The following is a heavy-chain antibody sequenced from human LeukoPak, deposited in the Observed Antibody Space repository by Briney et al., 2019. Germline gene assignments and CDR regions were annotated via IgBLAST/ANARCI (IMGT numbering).Heavy chain of an antibody. CDR3: AKVSSAAAKNRLDY. V-gene: IGHV4-4*02. Sequence: SETLSLTCAVYGGSISSSHWWSWVRQPPGKGLEWIGRIYHTGTTNYNPSLKSRVTISVDRSKNQFSLNLTSVTAEDTAVYYCAKVSSAAAKNRLDYWGQGTLVTVSS. J-gene: IGHJ4*02. CDR2: IYHTGTT. D-gene: IGHD6-13*01. CDR1: GGSISSSHW.